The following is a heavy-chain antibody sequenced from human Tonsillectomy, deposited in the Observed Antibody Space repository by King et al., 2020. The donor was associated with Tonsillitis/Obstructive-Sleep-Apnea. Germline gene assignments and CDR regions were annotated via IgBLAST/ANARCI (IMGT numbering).Heavy chain of an antibody. CDR3: ARGVYYDFWSGYFKGYFDS. D-gene: IGHD3-3*01. J-gene: IGHJ4*02. Sequence: QVQLQESGPGLVKPSETLSLTCTVSDGSISRYYWSWIRQPPGKGLEWIGYVYYSGTTNYNPSVKSRVTISVDTSKDQFSLKLTSVTAADTAVYYCARGVYYDFWSGYFKGYFDSGGQGTLVTVSS. CDR1: DGSISRYY. CDR2: VYYSGTT. V-gene: IGHV4-59*01.